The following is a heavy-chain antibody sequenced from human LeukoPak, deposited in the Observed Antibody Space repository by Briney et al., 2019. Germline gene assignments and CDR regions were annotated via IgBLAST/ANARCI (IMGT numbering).Heavy chain of an antibody. CDR1: GYSFTSYW. CDR2: IYPGDSDT. CDR3: ARTHTYDFWSGYYWYFDY. J-gene: IGHJ4*02. D-gene: IGHD3-3*01. V-gene: IGHV5-51*01. Sequence: GESLKISCKGSGYSFTSYWIGWVRQMPGKGLEWMGIIYPGDSDTRYSPSFQGQVTISADKSISTAYLQWSSLKASDTAMYYCARTHTYDFWSGYYWYFDYWGQGTLVTVSS.